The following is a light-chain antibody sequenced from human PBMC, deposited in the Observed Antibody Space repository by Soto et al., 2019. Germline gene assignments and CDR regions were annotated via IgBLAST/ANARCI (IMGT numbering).Light chain of an antibody. CDR1: QSLSSNS. V-gene: IGKV3-20*01. Sequence: EIVLTQSPGTLSLSPGERATLSCGASQSLSSNSLAWYQQKPGQAPRLLIYGASSRATGIPDRFSGSGSGTDFTLTISRLEPYDFAVYYCQHYGTSPYTFGQGTKLEIK. CDR2: GAS. CDR3: QHYGTSPYT. J-gene: IGKJ2*01.